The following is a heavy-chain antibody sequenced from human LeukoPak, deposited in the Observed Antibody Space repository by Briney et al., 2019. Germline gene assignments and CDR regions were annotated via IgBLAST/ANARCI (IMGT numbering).Heavy chain of an antibody. J-gene: IGHJ3*02. V-gene: IGHV4-39*01. CDR1: SSSY. Sequence: SSSYWGWIRQPPGKGLEWIGNIYYSGSTYYNPSLKSRVTISVDTSRNQFSLKLSSVTAADTAVYYCARLGGTYDAFDIWGQGTMVTVSS. D-gene: IGHD1-26*01. CDR3: ARLGGTYDAFDI. CDR2: IYYSGST.